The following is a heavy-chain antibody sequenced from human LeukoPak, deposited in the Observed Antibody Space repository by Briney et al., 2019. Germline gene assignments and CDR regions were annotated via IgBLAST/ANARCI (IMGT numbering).Heavy chain of an antibody. J-gene: IGHJ4*02. Sequence: SETLSLTCTVSGGSISSYYWSWIRQPPGKGLEWIGYIDYSGSTNYNPSLKSRVTISVDTSKNQFSLKLSSVTAADTAVYYCARHDSSGWCYFDYWAQGTLVTVSS. CDR1: GGSISSYY. CDR2: IDYSGST. D-gene: IGHD6-19*01. CDR3: ARHDSSGWCYFDY. V-gene: IGHV4-59*08.